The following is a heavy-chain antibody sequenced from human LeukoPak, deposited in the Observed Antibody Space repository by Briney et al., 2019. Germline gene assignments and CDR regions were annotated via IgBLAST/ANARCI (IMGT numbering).Heavy chain of an antibody. D-gene: IGHD3-22*01. CDR3: ARDLGEPTNYYDSSGYYYYGMDV. CDR1: GFTFSSYA. V-gene: IGHV3-23*01. CDR2: ISGSGGST. J-gene: IGHJ6*02. Sequence: GGSLRLSCAASGFTFSSYAMSWVRQAPGKGLEWVSAISGSGGSTYYADSVKGRFTISRDNSKNTLYLQMNSLRSDDTAVYYCARDLGEPTNYYDSSGYYYYGMDVWGQGTTVTVSS.